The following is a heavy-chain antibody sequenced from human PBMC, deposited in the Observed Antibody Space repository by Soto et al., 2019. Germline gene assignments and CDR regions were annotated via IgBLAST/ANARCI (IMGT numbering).Heavy chain of an antibody. D-gene: IGHD2-15*01. CDR1: GGTFSSYA. Sequence: SVKVSCKASGGTFSSYAISWVRQAPGQGLEWMGGINPIFGTANYAQKFQGRVTMTGNNSTSTAYMELSSLRSEDTAVYYCAREWLPGYCSGGSCSKDAFDIWGQGTMVTVSS. CDR2: INPIFGTA. V-gene: IGHV1-69*06. CDR3: AREWLPGYCSGGSCSKDAFDI. J-gene: IGHJ3*02.